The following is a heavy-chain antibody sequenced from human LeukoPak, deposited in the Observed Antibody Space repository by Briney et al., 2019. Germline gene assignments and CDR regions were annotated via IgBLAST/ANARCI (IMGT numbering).Heavy chain of an antibody. Sequence: ASVKVSCKSSGYTFTDYFLHWVRQAPGQGLEWMGCINLHTGGAHYAQKFQDWVSLTRDTSIDTAFMELSSLRSDATAIYYCARDFVGRTNGGSNYFGMDVWGQGTTVTVSS. CDR3: ARDFVGRTNGGSNYFGMDV. CDR1: GYTFTDYF. D-gene: IGHD2-8*01. J-gene: IGHJ6*02. CDR2: INLHTGGA. V-gene: IGHV1-2*04.